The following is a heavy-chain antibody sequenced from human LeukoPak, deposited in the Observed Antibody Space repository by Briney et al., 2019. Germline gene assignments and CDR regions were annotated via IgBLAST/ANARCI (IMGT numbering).Heavy chain of an antibody. V-gene: IGHV3-74*03. J-gene: IGHJ5*02. CDR2: ISGDGSST. CDR3: ATTKPGAPNLLDT. CDR1: GFTFSTKW. D-gene: IGHD2-8*02. Sequence: GGSLRLSCAASGFTFSTKWMHWVRQVPGKGLLWVSRISGDGSSTLYADSVKGRFTISRDNVENTLYLQMNSLRAEDTAVYFCATTKPGAPNLLDTCGQGTLFTASS.